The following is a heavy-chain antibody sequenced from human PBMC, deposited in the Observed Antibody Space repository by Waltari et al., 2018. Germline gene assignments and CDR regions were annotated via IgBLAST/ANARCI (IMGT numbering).Heavy chain of an antibody. CDR2: ISSSSSYI. Sequence: EVQLVESGGGLVKPGGSLRLSCAASGFTFSSYSMNWVRQAPGKGLEWVSAISSSSSYIYYAESGKGRFTISRDNAKSSLYLQMNGVRAEDTAVYYCARDGCSGGSCYSGLGYGGQGTLVTVSS. V-gene: IGHV3-21*01. CDR3: ARDGCSGGSCYSGLGY. CDR1: GFTFSSYS. D-gene: IGHD2-15*01. J-gene: IGHJ4*02.